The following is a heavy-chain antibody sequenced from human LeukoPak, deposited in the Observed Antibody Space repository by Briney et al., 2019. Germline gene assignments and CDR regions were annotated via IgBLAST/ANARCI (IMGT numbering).Heavy chain of an antibody. CDR3: ARGGTVYDILTGLDY. D-gene: IGHD3-9*01. V-gene: IGHV1-18*01. Sequence: GASVKVSCKASGYTFTSYGISWVRQAPGPGLEWMGWISAYNGNTNYAQKLQGRVTMTTDTSTSTAYMELRSLRSDDTAVYYCARGGTVYDILTGLDYWGQGTLVTVSS. CDR1: GYTFTSYG. CDR2: ISAYNGNT. J-gene: IGHJ4*02.